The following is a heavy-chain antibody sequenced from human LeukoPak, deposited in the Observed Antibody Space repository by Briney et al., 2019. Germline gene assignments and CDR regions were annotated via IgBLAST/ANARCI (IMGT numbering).Heavy chain of an antibody. Sequence: GASVRVSFKLSAYTLTELSMHWVRQAPGKGLEWMGGFDPEDDETIYAQKFQGRVTMTEDTSTDTAYMELSSLRSEDTAVYFCATVQPSSSTAFSYYYYYYMDVWGKGTTVTVSS. D-gene: IGHD1-1*01. V-gene: IGHV1-24*01. CDR1: AYTLTELS. J-gene: IGHJ6*03. CDR3: ATVQPSSSTAFSYYYYYYMDV. CDR2: FDPEDDET.